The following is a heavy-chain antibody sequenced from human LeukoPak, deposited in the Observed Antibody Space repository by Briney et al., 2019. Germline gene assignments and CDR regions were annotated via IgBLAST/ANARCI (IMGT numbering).Heavy chain of an antibody. CDR1: GGPISSGGYS. V-gene: IGHV4-30-2*01. D-gene: IGHD3-10*01. J-gene: IGHJ5*02. CDR3: ARSLNYYGSGSNWFDP. CDR2: IYHSGST. Sequence: ASETLSLTCAVSGGPISSGGYSWGWIRQPPGKGLEWIGYIYHSGSTYYNPSLKSRVTISVDRSKNQFSLKLSSVTAADTAVYYCARSLNYYGSGSNWFDPWGQGTLVTVSS.